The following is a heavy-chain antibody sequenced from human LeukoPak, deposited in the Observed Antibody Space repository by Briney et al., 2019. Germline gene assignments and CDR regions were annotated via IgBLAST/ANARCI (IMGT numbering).Heavy chain of an antibody. D-gene: IGHD3-9*01. CDR2: ISSSGSTI. CDR1: GFAFGDHY. J-gene: IGHJ4*02. CDR3: ARASLPYDILTGYDLDY. V-gene: IGHV3-11*01. Sequence: GGSLRLSCAASGFAFGDHYMSWIRQAPGKGLEWVSYISSSGSTIYYADSVKGRFTISRDNAKNSLYLQMNSLRAEDTAVYYCARASLPYDILTGYDLDYWGQGTLVTVSS.